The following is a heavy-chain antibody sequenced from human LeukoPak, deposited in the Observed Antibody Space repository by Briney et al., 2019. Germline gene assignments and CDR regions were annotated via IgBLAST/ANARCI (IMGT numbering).Heavy chain of an antibody. CDR2: IYYSGST. Sequence: SETLSLTCTVSGGSISSYYWSWIRQPPGKGLEWIGYIYYSGSTNYNPSLKSRVTISVDTSKDRFSLKLSSVTAADTAVYYCAREGGYDFWSGYYTKNYYYYYMDVWGKGTTVTVSS. CDR1: GGSISSYY. J-gene: IGHJ6*03. V-gene: IGHV4-59*01. CDR3: AREGGYDFWSGYYTKNYYYYYMDV. D-gene: IGHD3-3*01.